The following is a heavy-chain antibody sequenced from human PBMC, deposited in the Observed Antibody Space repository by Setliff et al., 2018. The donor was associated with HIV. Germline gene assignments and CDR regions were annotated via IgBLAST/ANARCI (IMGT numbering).Heavy chain of an antibody. D-gene: IGHD3-3*01. CDR3: ARHVLDYHFWSGYSTTNCFDY. V-gene: IGHV4-59*08. Sequence: SETLSLTCTVSGGSITSYYWSWIRQPPGKGLEWIGYIFYSGSTYYSPSLKSRLTISLDTSKNQFSLNLSSVTAADTAVYYCARHVLDYHFWSGYSTTNCFDYWGQGTLVTVSS. CDR1: GGSITSYY. CDR2: IFYSGST. J-gene: IGHJ4*02.